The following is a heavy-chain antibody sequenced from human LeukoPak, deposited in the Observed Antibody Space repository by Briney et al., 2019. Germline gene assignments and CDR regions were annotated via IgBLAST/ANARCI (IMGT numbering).Heavy chain of an antibody. J-gene: IGHJ4*02. CDR3: ARDILALEGDYLFDY. CDR2: IIPIFGTA. Sequence: SVKVSCKASGGTFSSYAISWVRQAPGQGLEWMGRIIPIFGTANYEQKFQGRVTITTDESTSTAYMELSSLRSEDTAVYYCARDILALEGDYLFDYWGQGTPVTVSS. CDR1: GGTFSSYA. D-gene: IGHD4-17*01. V-gene: IGHV1-69*05.